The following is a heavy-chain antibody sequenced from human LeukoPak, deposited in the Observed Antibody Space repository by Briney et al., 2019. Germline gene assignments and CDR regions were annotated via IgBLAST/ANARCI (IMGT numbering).Heavy chain of an antibody. CDR3: ARDSGYYYLFDY. J-gene: IGHJ4*02. D-gene: IGHD3-22*01. CDR2: IYYSGST. Sequence: PSETLSLTCTVSGGSISSSSYYWGWIRQPPGKGLEWIGSIYYSGSTYYNPSLKSRVTISVDTSKNQFSLKLSSVTAADTAVYYCARDSGYYYLFDYWGQGTLVTVYS. V-gene: IGHV4-39*02. CDR1: GGSISSSSYY.